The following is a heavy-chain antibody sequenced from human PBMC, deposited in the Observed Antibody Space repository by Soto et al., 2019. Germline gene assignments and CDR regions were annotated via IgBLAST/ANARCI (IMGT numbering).Heavy chain of an antibody. J-gene: IGHJ6*03. CDR1: GFTFSDYY. V-gene: IGHV3-11*01. CDR2: ISSSGSTI. D-gene: IGHD6-6*01. Sequence: QVQLVESGGGLVKPGGSLRLSCAASGFTFSDYYMSWLRQAPGQGLEWVSYISSSGSTIYYADSVKGRFTISRDNAKNSLYLQMNSLRAEDTAVYYCARVISDSSYWYYYYYMDVWGKGTTVTVSS. CDR3: ARVISDSSYWYYYYYMDV.